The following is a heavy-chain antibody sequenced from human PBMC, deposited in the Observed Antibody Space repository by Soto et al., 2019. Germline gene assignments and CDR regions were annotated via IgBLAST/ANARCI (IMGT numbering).Heavy chain of an antibody. CDR3: AHSPTRMGNSGSALSDCFED. D-gene: IGHD6-19*01. Sequence: QITLKESGPALVKPTQTLTLTCTFSGFSLDTSGEAVAWIRQPPGKALEWLALIYWDDDKRFSPSLKSRLSITKDTSINQEILTIATLDPMDTGTYYCAHSPTRMGNSGSALSDCFEDWGQGTLVTVSS. V-gene: IGHV2-5*02. CDR2: IYWDDDK. J-gene: IGHJ4*02. CDR1: GFSLDTSGEA.